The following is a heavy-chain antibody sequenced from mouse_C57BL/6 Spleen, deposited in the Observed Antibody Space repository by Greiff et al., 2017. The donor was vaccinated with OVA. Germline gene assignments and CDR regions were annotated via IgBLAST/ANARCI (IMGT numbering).Heavy chain of an antibody. J-gene: IGHJ2*01. CDR2: IYPGSGNT. Sequence: QVQLQQSGPELVKPGASVKISCKASGYSFTSYYIHWVKQRPGQGLEWIGWIYPGSGNTKYNEKFKGKATLTADTASSTAYMQLSSITSEDAAVYYCGGYYFDYWGQGTTLTVSS. CDR1: GYSFTSYY. CDR3: GGYYFDY. V-gene: IGHV1-66*01.